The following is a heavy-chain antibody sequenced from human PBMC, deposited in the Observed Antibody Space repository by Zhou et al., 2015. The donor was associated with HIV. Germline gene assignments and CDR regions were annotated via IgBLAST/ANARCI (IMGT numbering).Heavy chain of an antibody. V-gene: IGHV3-9*01. J-gene: IGHJ6*02. CDR3: AKDVSTGYQYGLDV. D-gene: IGHD2-2*01. CDR2: ISWNSNRR. CDR1: GFTFNDYA. Sequence: EVQLVESGGGLVQPGRSLRLSCAASGFTFNDYAMHWVRQVPGKGLEWVSGISWNSNRRGYADSVTGRFTISRDNAKNSLYLQMNSLRPDDTALYYCAKDVSTGYQYGLDVWGQGP.